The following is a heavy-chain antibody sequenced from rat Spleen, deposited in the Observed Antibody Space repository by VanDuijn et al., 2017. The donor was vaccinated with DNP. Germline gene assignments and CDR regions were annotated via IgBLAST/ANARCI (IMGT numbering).Heavy chain of an antibody. Sequence: EAQLVESGGGLVQPGRSLKLSCAASGFTFSDYNMAWVRQAPKKGLEWVATISYDGSSTNYRDSVKGRFTVYRDNAKNTLYLQMASLRSEDTATYYCARPDYWGQGVMVTVSS. CDR2: ISYDGSST. CDR1: GFTFSDYN. V-gene: IGHV5-7*01. CDR3: ARPDY. J-gene: IGHJ2*01.